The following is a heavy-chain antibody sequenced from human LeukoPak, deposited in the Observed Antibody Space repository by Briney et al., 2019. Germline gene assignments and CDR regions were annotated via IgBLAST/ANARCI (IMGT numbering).Heavy chain of an antibody. CDR2: INHSGST. CDR1: GDSISSGTY. J-gene: IGHJ4*02. V-gene: IGHV4/OR15-8*01. D-gene: IGHD2-15*01. CDR3: ARGNGRYCSGGSCYHDY. Sequence: SETLSLTCVVSGDSISSGTYWSWIRQPPGKGLEWIGEINHSGSTNYNPSLKSRVTISVDTSKNQFSLRLSSVTAADTAVYYCARGNGRYCSGGSCYHDYWGQGTLVTVSS.